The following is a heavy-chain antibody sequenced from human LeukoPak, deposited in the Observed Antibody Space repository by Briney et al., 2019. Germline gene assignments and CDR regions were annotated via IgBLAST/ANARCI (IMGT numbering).Heavy chain of an antibody. CDR1: GFTFSSYA. CDR2: ISGSGGST. CDR3: ARDRSGYSYGFAPFDI. Sequence: GGSLRLSCAASGFTFSSYAMSWVRQAPGKGLEWVSAISGSGGSTYYADSVKGRFTISRDNSKNTLYLQMNSLRAEDTAVYYCARDRSGYSYGFAPFDIWGQGTMVTVSS. V-gene: IGHV3-23*01. D-gene: IGHD5-18*01. J-gene: IGHJ3*02.